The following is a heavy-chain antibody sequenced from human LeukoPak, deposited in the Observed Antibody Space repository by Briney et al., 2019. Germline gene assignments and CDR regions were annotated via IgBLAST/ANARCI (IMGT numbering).Heavy chain of an antibody. D-gene: IGHD3-3*01. CDR2: IIPIFGTA. CDR1: GGTFSSYA. Sequence: SVKVSCKASGGTFSSYAIGWVRQAPGQGLEWMGGIIPIFGTANYAQKFQGRVTITADESTSTAYMELSSLRSEDTAVYYCAREGNITIFGVVRPFDYWGQGTLVTVSS. CDR3: AREGNITIFGVVRPFDY. J-gene: IGHJ4*02. V-gene: IGHV1-69*13.